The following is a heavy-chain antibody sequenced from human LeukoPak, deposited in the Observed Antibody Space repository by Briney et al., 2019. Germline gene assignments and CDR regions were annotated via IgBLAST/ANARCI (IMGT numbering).Heavy chain of an antibody. CDR1: GFTFSSYS. V-gene: IGHV3-21*01. CDR2: ISSSSSYI. D-gene: IGHD6-19*01. Sequence: GGSLRLSCAASGFTFSSYSMNWVRQAPGKGLEWVSSISSSSSYIYYADSVKGRFTISRDNAKNSLSLQMNSLRAEDTAVYYCAREGSSTSGWYVVDHFDYWGQGTLVTVSS. J-gene: IGHJ4*02. CDR3: AREGSSTSGWYVVDHFDY.